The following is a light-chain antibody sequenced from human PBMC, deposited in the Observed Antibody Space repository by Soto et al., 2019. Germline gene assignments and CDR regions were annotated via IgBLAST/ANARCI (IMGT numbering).Light chain of an antibody. CDR1: SSDIGGYNT. J-gene: IGLJ2*01. CDR2: EVT. V-gene: IGLV2-8*01. CDR3: SSYAATSRVI. Sequence: QSALTQPPSASGSPGQSVTFSCTGTSSDIGGYNTVSWYQHHPGKAPKLMIYEVTKWPSGVPERFSGSKSGNTASLTVSGRQAEDEADYYCSSYAATSRVIFGGGTKVTVL.